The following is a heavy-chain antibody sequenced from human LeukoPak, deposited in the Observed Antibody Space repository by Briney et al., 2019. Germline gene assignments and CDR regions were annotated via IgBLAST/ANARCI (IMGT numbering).Heavy chain of an antibody. CDR3: ARGGDGYNPGLFDY. CDR2: IYYSGST. D-gene: IGHD5-24*01. CDR1: GGSISSYY. J-gene: IGHJ4*02. Sequence: SGTLSLTCTVSGGSISSYYWSWIRQPPGKGLEWIGYIYYSGSTNYNPSLKSRVTISVDTSKNQFSLKLSSVTAADTAVYYCARGGDGYNPGLFDYWGQGTLVTVSS. V-gene: IGHV4-59*01.